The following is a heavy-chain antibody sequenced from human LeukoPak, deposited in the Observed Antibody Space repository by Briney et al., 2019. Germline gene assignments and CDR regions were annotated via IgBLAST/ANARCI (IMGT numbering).Heavy chain of an antibody. D-gene: IGHD2-2*01. CDR1: GGSISSHY. J-gene: IGHJ6*03. V-gene: IGHV4-59*11. CDR2: IYYSGST. Sequence: PSETLSLTCTVSGGSISSHYWSWIRQPPGKGLEWIGYIYYSGSTNYNPSLKSRVTISVDTSKNQFSLKLSSVTAADTAVYYCAGAPYCSSTSCYQRYYYYYMDVWGKGTTVTVSS. CDR3: AGAPYCSSTSCYQRYYYYYMDV.